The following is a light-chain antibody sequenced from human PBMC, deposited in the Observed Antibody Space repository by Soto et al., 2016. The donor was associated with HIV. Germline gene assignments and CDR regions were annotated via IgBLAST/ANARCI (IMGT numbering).Light chain of an antibody. CDR3: QQYHSPRT. J-gene: IGKJ2*01. V-gene: IGKV1-5*03. CDR2: KAP. CDR1: QSISDW. Sequence: DIQMTQSPSTLSASVGDRVTITCRASQSISDWLAWYQQKPGKAPKLLIYKAPSLESGVPSRFSGSGSGTEFTLTISSLQPDDFASYYCQQYHSPRTFGQGTKLEIK.